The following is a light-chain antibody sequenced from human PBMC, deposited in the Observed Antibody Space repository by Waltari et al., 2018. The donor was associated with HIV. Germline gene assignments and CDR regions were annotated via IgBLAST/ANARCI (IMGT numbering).Light chain of an antibody. Sequence: QSVLTQPASVLGFSRQSITISCTGTSTDVGGYNHVSSYQQHPGNAPKLMIYGVSNRPSGVSNRFSGSKSGNTASLTITGLQAEDEADYYCVSYTSSSTLYVFGTGTKVTVL. CDR2: GVS. CDR3: VSYTSSSTLYV. CDR1: STDVGGYNH. J-gene: IGLJ1*01. V-gene: IGLV2-14*01.